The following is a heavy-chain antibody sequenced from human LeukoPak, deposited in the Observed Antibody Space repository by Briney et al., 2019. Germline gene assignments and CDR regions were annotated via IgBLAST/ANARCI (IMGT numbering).Heavy chain of an antibody. Sequence: GGSLRLSCAASGFTVSSDYMSWVRQAPGKGLEWVSVIYSGGSTYYADSVKGRFTISRDNSKNTLYLQMNSLRVEDTAVYYCARDDYYGSGSYRAESDYWGQGTLVTVSS. CDR1: GFTVSSDY. D-gene: IGHD3-10*01. CDR3: ARDDYYGSGSYRAESDY. J-gene: IGHJ4*02. V-gene: IGHV3-66*01. CDR2: IYSGGST.